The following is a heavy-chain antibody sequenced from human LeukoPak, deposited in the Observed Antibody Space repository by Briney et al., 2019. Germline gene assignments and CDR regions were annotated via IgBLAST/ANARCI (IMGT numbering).Heavy chain of an antibody. CDR1: GSSISSSSYY. J-gene: IGHJ4*02. V-gene: IGHV4-39*07. D-gene: IGHD5-24*01. Sequence: PSETLSLTCTVSGSSISSSSYYWGWIRQPPGKGLEWIGSIYYSGSTYYNPSLKSRVTISVDTSKNHFSLKLSSVTAADTAVYYCARRDGYNSPDDYWGQGTLVTVSS. CDR3: ARRDGYNSPDDY. CDR2: IYYSGST.